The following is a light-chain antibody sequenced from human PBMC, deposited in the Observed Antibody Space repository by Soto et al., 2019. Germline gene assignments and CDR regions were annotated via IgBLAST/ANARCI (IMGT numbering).Light chain of an antibody. CDR3: CSYEGSDCV. V-gene: IGLV2-23*02. J-gene: IGLJ1*01. Sequence: QSALTQPASVSGSPGQSITISCARTGSDPNNFNYVSWYQLHPGKAPKVIIFELYNRPSGVSSRFSGSRSGNTASLTISGLQADEEADYYCCSYEGSDCVFGIGTKVTV. CDR1: GSDPNNFNY. CDR2: ELY.